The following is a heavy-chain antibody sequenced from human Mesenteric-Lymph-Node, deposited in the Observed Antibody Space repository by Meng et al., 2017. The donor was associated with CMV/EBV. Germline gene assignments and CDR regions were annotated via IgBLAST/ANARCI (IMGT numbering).Heavy chain of an antibody. D-gene: IGHD1-26*01. Sequence: GESLKISCAASGFTFSSYWMHWVRQAPGKGLVWVSRINSDGSSTSYADSVKGRFTISRDNAKNTLYLQMNSLRADDTAVYYCAKDRPASYSGSPNEGWFDAWGQGTLVTVSS. V-gene: IGHV3-74*01. CDR2: INSDGSST. CDR3: AKDRPASYSGSPNEGWFDA. CDR1: GFTFSSYW. J-gene: IGHJ5*02.